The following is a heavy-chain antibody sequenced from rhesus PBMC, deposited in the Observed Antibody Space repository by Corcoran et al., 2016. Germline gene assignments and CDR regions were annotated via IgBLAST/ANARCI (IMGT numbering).Heavy chain of an antibody. CDR1: GGSISGGYD. D-gene: IGHD4-23*01. J-gene: IGHJ4*01. CDR3: ARIYTVTWLPIDY. V-gene: IGHV4-76*01. Sequence: QVQLQESGPGVVKPSETLSLTCAVSGGSISGGYDWSWIRQPPGKGLEWIGYINGSSGSTNYNPSLKNRVTISKDSSKNAFSLKLSSVTAADTAVYYCARIYTVTWLPIDYWGQGVLVTVSS. CDR2: INGSSGST.